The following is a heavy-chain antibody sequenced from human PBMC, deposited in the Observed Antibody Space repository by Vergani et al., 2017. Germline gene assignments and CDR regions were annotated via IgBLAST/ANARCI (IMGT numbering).Heavy chain of an antibody. CDR2: ISSSSSYI. V-gene: IGHV3-21*01. D-gene: IGHD3-3*01. Sequence: EVQLVESGGGLVKPGGSLRLSCAASGFTFSSYSMNWVRQAPGKGLEWVSSISSSSSYIYYADSVKRRFTISRDNAKNSLYLQMNSLRAEDTAVYYCARARDYDFWSGYFNTGAYFDYWGQGTLVTVSS. CDR1: GFTFSSYS. J-gene: IGHJ4*02. CDR3: ARARDYDFWSGYFNTGAYFDY.